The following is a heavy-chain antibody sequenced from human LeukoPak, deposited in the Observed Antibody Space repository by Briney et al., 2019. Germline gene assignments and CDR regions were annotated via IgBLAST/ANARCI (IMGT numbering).Heavy chain of an antibody. D-gene: IGHD1-26*01. J-gene: IGHJ4*02. V-gene: IGHV3-48*04. CDR3: ARDMGYSGSWPGYFDY. Sequence: GGSLRLSCVASGFTFSSYSMSWVRQAPGKGLEWVSYIDTSSSTIYYADSVKGRFTVSRDNAKNSLYLQMRSLRAEDTTVYYCARDMGYSGSWPGYFDYWGQGVLVTVSS. CDR2: IDTSSSTI. CDR1: GFTFSSYS.